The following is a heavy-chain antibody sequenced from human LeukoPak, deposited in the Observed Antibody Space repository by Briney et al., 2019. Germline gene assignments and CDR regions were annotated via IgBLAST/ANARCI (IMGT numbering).Heavy chain of an antibody. CDR1: GGSISSSSYY. CDR2: IYYSGST. CDR3: ARHREDIVVVPAAIGTDYYYYGMDV. D-gene: IGHD2-2*01. J-gene: IGHJ6*02. V-gene: IGHV4-39*01. Sequence: SETLSLTCTVSGGSISSSSYYWGWIRQPPGKGLEWIGSIYYSGSTYYNPSLKSRVTISVDTSKNQFSLKLSSVTAADTAVCYCARHREDIVVVPAAIGTDYYYYGMDVWGQGTTVTVSS.